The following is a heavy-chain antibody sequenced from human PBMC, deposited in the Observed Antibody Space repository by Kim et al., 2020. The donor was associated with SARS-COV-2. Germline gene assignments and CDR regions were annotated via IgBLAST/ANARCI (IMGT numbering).Heavy chain of an antibody. V-gene: IGHV3-33*01. Sequence: GGSLRLSCAASGFTFSSYGIHWVRQAPGKGLEWVAVIWYDGSNKDYADSVKGRFTISRDNSKNMLYLQMNSLRAEDTAVYYCARERVCSSTSCYVDYWGQGTLVIVSS. CDR2: IWYDGSNK. CDR3: ARERVCSSTSCYVDY. D-gene: IGHD2-2*01. J-gene: IGHJ4*02. CDR1: GFTFSSYG.